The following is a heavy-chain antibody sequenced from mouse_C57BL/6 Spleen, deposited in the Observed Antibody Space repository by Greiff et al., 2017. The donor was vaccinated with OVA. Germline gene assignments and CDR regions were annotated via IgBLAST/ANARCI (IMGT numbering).Heavy chain of an antibody. Sequence: QVQLQQPGAELVKPGASVKLSCKASGYTFTSYWMQWVKQRPGQGLEWIGEIDPSDSYTNYNQKFKGKATLTVDTSSSTAYMQLSSLTSEDSAVYYCARWGSLLKGLYYFDYWGQGTTLTVSS. CDR1: GYTFTSYW. CDR3: ARWGSLLKGLYYFDY. D-gene: IGHD2-10*01. J-gene: IGHJ2*01. CDR2: IDPSDSYT. V-gene: IGHV1-50*01.